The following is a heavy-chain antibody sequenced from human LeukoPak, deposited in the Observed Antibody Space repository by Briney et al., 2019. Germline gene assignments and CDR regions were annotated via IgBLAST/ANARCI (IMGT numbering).Heavy chain of an antibody. J-gene: IGHJ4*02. CDR1: GFTFSDHY. CDR3: VRAAFSSGWKTLDH. V-gene: IGHV3-72*01. Sequence: GGSLRLSCADSGFTFSDHYMDWVRQAPGKGLEWVGRIRNKANSYTTEYAASVKGRFTISRDDSKNSLYLQMNSLKTEDTAVYYCVRAAFSSGWKTLDHWGQGTLVTVSS. CDR2: IRNKANSYTT. D-gene: IGHD6-19*01.